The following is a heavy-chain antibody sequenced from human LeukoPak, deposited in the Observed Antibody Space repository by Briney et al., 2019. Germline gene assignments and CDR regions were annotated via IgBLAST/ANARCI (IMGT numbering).Heavy chain of an antibody. V-gene: IGHV3-23*01. D-gene: IGHD3-10*01. CDR2: ISGSGGST. CDR1: GFTFSSYA. J-gene: IGHJ4*02. CDR3: AKHFGSGTYYNYFVY. Sequence: GGSLRLSCAASGFTFSSYAMSWVRQAPGKGLEWVSAISGSGGSTYYADPLRGRFTISRDNSKNTLFLQMNSLRAEDTAVYYCAKHFGSGTYYNYFVYWGRGTLVSVSS.